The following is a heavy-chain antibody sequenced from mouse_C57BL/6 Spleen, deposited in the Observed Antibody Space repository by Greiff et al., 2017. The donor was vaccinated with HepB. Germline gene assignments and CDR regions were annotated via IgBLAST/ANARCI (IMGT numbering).Heavy chain of an antibody. D-gene: IGHD2-2*01. CDR1: GYTFTSCW. J-gene: IGHJ4*01. Sequence: VQLQQSGAELVKPGASVKMSCKASGYTFTSCWITWVKQRPGQGLEWIGDIYPGSGSTNYNEKFKSKATLTVDTSSSTAYMQLSSLTSEDSAVYYCARGDGYDEGSMDYWGQGTSVTVSS. CDR2: IYPGSGST. CDR3: ARGDGYDEGSMDY. V-gene: IGHV1-55*01.